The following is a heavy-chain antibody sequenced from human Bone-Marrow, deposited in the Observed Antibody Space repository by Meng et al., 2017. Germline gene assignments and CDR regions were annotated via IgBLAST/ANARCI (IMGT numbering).Heavy chain of an antibody. CDR1: GGSISSIYW. V-gene: IGHV4/OR15-8*02. J-gene: IGHJ4*02. D-gene: IGHD6-19*01. Sequence: VLLRESGPGLGKSFGTLSITYVVSGGSISSIYWWSWVRQPPGKGLEWIGEIYRGGDTNYNPYLKSRVTIAIDKSKNQFSLKLSSVTAADTAVYYCASWIYSCGWQWGQGALVTVSS. CDR2: IYRGGDT. CDR3: ASWIYSCGWQ.